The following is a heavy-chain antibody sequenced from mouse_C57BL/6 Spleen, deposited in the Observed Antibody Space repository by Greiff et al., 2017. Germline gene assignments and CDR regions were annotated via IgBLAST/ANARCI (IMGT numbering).Heavy chain of an antibody. CDR2: IYPGGGYT. D-gene: IGHD2-3*01. Sequence: QVQLQQSGAELVRPGTSVKMSCKASGYTFTNYWIGWAKQRPGHGLEWIGDIYPGGGYTNYNEKFKGKATLTADKSSSTAYMQFSSLTSEDSAIYYCARAEVGDGYYPSGLAMDYWGQGTSVTVSS. CDR3: ARAEVGDGYYPSGLAMDY. CDR1: GYTFTNYW. J-gene: IGHJ4*01. V-gene: IGHV1-63*01.